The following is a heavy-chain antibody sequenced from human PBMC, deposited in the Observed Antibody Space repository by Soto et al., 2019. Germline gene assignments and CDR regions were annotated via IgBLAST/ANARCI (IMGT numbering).Heavy chain of an antibody. D-gene: IGHD3-22*01. Sequence: PGGSLRLSCAASGFTVSSNYMSWVRQAPGKGLEWVSVIYSGGSTYYADSVKGRFTISRDNSKNTLYLQMNSLRAEDTAVYYCARVEYYYDSSGYPSNRGQGTLVTVSS. J-gene: IGHJ4*02. CDR2: IYSGGST. CDR3: ARVEYYYDSSGYPSN. CDR1: GFTVSSNY. V-gene: IGHV3-53*01.